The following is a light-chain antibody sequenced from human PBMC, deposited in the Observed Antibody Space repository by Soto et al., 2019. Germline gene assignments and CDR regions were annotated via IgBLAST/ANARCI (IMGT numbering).Light chain of an antibody. CDR2: AAS. CDR1: ERISTH. CDR3: QQSYSVPIT. V-gene: IGKV1-39*01. Sequence: DIQMTQSPSSLSASVGDRVTITCRASERISTHLNWYQQKSGGAPQLLIQAASTLQTGVPSRFSGSGSGTDFTLTISSLQPEDFATYHCQQSYSVPITFGQGTRLEIK. J-gene: IGKJ5*01.